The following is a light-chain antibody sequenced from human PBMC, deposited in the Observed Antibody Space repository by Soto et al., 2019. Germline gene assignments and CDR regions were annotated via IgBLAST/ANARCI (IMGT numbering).Light chain of an antibody. Sequence: QSVLTQPSSVSGSPGQSVTISCTGTSSDVGGYNHVSWYQQHPGKAPKVLIYDVSKRPSGVPDRFSGSKSGNTASLTISGLQAEDEADYYCCSYAGSHTYVVFGGGTKVTVL. V-gene: IGLV2-11*01. CDR2: DVS. J-gene: IGLJ2*01. CDR3: CSYAGSHTYVV. CDR1: SSDVGGYNH.